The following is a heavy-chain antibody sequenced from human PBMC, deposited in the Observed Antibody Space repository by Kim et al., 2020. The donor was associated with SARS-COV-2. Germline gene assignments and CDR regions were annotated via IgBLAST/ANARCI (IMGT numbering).Heavy chain of an antibody. Sequence: SETLSLTCTVSGGSVSSGSYYWSWIRQPPGKGLEWIGYIYYSGSTNYNPSLKSRVTISVDTSKNQFSLKLSSVTAADTAVYYCARGSGYSSWSLSNFDYWGQGTLVTVSS. D-gene: IGHD6-13*01. V-gene: IGHV4-61*01. CDR3: ARGSGYSSWSLSNFDY. J-gene: IGHJ4*02. CDR1: GGSVSSGSYY. CDR2: IYYSGST.